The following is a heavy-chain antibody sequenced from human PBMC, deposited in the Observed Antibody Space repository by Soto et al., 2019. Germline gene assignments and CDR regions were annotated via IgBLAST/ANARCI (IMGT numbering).Heavy chain of an antibody. D-gene: IGHD6-25*01. Sequence: ESLSLTCPGSRGSISSGTNYWAWIRQPPGKGLEWIANIYYSGSTFYNPSLKSRVTISLDTSKNQFSLKLRSVTAADTAVYYCARHEAGWYFDSWGQGTPVTVYS. V-gene: IGHV4-39*01. CDR2: IYYSGST. J-gene: IGHJ4*02. CDR3: ARHEAGWYFDS. CDR1: RGSISSGTNY.